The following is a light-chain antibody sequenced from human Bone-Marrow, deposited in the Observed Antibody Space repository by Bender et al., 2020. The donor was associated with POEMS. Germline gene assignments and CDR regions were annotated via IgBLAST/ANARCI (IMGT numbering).Light chain of an antibody. J-gene: IGLJ2*01. V-gene: IGLV2-8*01. CDR1: SSDIDTYNR. CDR2: EVN. Sequence: QSALTQPASVSGSPGQSVTISCTGTSSDIDTYNRVSWYQQPPGTAPKLIIYEVNKRPSGVPDRFSGSKSGNTASLTVSGLQAEDEADYYCNSYAGSDNVLFGGGTKLTVL. CDR3: NSYAGSDNVL.